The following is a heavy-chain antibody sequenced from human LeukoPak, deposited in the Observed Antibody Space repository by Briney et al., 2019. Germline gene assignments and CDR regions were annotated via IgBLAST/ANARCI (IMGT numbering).Heavy chain of an antibody. Sequence: PGGSLRLSCVASGFTFSSYVMSWVRQAPGKGLEWVSGIGGSGGSTYYADSVKGRFTISRDNAKNTVYLQMNSLRAEDTAVYYCARDLSWNYGDYWGQGTLVTVSS. J-gene: IGHJ4*02. CDR1: GFTFSSYV. CDR2: IGGSGGST. CDR3: ARDLSWNYGDY. V-gene: IGHV3-23*01. D-gene: IGHD1-7*01.